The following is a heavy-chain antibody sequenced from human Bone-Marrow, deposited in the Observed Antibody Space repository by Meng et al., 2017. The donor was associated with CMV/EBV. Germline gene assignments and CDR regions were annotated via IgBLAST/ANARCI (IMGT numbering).Heavy chain of an antibody. CDR2: IWYDGSNE. Sequence: GGSLRLSCAASGFSFSNYAMHWVRQAPGKGLEWVAVIWYDGSNEYHADSVKGRFTISRDNSKNTLYLQMNSLRAEDTAVYYCAKNYFDSSGYYFAFDIWGQGTRVT. D-gene: IGHD3-22*01. CDR3: AKNYFDSSGYYFAFDI. V-gene: IGHV3-33*06. J-gene: IGHJ3*02. CDR1: GFSFSNYA.